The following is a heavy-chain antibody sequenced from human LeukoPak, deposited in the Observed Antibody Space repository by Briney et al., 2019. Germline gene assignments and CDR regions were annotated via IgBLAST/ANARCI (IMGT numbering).Heavy chain of an antibody. Sequence: GGSLRLSCAAATFPFTSYAMAWVRQAPGKGLEWVSVISGSGGSTYYADSVKGRFTISRDNSESILYLLMNNLRVDDTAIYYCAREAGPLDYWGQGARVTVSS. D-gene: IGHD6-19*01. V-gene: IGHV3-23*01. CDR1: TFPFTSYA. J-gene: IGHJ4*02. CDR2: ISGSGGST. CDR3: AREAGPLDY.